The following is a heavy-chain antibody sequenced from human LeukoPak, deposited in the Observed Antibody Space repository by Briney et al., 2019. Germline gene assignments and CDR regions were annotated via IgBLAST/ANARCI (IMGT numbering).Heavy chain of an antibody. Sequence: SETLSLTCTVSGGSISSYYRSWIRQPPGKGLEWIGYIYYSGSTNYNPSLKSRVTISVDTSKNQFSLKLSSVTAADTAVYYCARDQRFYDSSGYHEDGFDVWGRGTMVTVSS. V-gene: IGHV4-59*01. D-gene: IGHD3-22*01. CDR2: IYYSGST. CDR3: ARDQRFYDSSGYHEDGFDV. CDR1: GGSISSYY. J-gene: IGHJ3*01.